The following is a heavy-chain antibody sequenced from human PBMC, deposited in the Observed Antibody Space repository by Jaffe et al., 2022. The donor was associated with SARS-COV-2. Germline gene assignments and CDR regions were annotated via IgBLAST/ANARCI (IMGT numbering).Heavy chain of an antibody. J-gene: IGHJ6*02. CDR1: GFTFSNAW. CDR3: TTTENCGGDCRQYYYYYYGMDV. CDR2: IKSKTDGGTT. Sequence: EVQLVESGGGLVKPGGSLRLSCAASGFTFSNAWMSWVRQAPGKGLEWVGRIKSKTDGGTTDYAAPVKGRFTISRDDSKNTLYLQMNSLKTEDTAVYYCTTTENCGGDCRQYYYYYYGMDVWGQGTTVTVSS. D-gene: IGHD2-21*02. V-gene: IGHV3-15*01.